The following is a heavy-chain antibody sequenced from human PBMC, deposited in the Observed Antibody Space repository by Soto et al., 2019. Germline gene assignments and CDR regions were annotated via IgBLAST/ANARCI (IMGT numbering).Heavy chain of an antibody. CDR3: ARHVIVGGTNCFDP. CDR2: IFYSGPT. CDR1: GDSITSGVHY. D-gene: IGHD1-26*01. V-gene: IGHV4-30-4*08. J-gene: IGHJ5*02. Sequence: PSETLSLTCTVSGDSITSGVHYWSWIRQLPGKGLEWIGYIFYSGPTYYNPSLKSRVTISVDTSKNQFSLKLSSVTAADTAVYYCARHVIVGGTNCFDPWGQGTLVTVSS.